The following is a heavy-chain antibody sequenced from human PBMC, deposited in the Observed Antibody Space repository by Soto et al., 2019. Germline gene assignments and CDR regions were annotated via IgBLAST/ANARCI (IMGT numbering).Heavy chain of an antibody. V-gene: IGHV3-33*01. CDR2: IWYDGSNK. Sequence: QVQLVESGGGVVQPGRSLRLSCAASGFTFSSYGMHWVRQAPGKGLEWVTVIWYDGSNKYYTDSVKGRFTISRDNSKNTLYLQMNSLRAEGTAVYYCAREPLWSSDWYVIDYWGQGTLVTVSS. CDR1: GFTFSSYG. CDR3: AREPLWSSDWYVIDY. J-gene: IGHJ4*02. D-gene: IGHD6-19*01.